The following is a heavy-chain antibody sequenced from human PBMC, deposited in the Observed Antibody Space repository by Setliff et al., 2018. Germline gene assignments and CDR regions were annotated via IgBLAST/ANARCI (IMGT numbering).Heavy chain of an antibody. V-gene: IGHV4-34*01. D-gene: IGHD2-8*01. CDR1: GESFSNNY. Sequence: PSETLSLTCSVYGESFSNNYWSWIRQSPGKGLEWIGESDHGGNTTIHPSLKSRLTMSVDTFKNQFYLKLTSVTAADTAVYFCARDPGFHSGTWCLGDWGQGTQVTVSS. J-gene: IGHJ4*02. CDR3: ARDPGFHSGTWCLGD. CDR2: SDHGGNT.